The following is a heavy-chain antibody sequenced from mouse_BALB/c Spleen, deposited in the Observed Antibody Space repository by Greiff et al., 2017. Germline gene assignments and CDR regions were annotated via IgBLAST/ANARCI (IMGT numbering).Heavy chain of an antibody. D-gene: IGHD2-14*01. J-gene: IGHJ4*01. CDR1: GYSFTGYF. Sequence: EVQLQESGPELVKPGASVKISCKASGYSFTGYFMNWVKQSHGKSLEWIGRINPYNGDTFYNQKFKGKATLTVDKSSSTAHMELLSLTSEDSAVYYCGREPYRYDGGQNYYAMDYWGQGTSVTVSS. CDR3: GREPYRYDGGQNYYAMDY. V-gene: IGHV1-37*01. CDR2: INPYNGDT.